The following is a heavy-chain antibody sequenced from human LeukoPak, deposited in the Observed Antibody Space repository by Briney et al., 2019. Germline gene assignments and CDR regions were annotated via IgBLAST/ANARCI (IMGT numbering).Heavy chain of an antibody. D-gene: IGHD1-26*01. V-gene: IGHV4-59*01. CDR2: IYYSGST. CDR1: GGSISSYY. CDR3: ARSPVGGSPGYFDY. Sequence: SETLSLTCTVSGGSISSYYWSWIRQPPGKGLEWIAYIYYSGSTNYNPSLKSRVTISVDTSKNQFSLKLSSVTAADTAVYYCARSPVGGSPGYFDYWGQGTLVTVSS. J-gene: IGHJ4*02.